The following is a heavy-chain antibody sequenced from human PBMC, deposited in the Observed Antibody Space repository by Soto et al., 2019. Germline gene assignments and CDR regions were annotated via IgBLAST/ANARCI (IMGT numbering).Heavy chain of an antibody. CDR3: ARGDQWIAPFDS. J-gene: IGHJ4*02. V-gene: IGHV1-46*01. CDR1: GYTFTSYY. Sequence: ASVKVSCKASGYTFTSYYMHWVRQAPGQGLEWMGIINPSAGSTIYAQKFQGRVTMTRDMSTSTVYMEVSSLRSEDTAVYYCARGDQWIAPFDSWGQGTLVTVSS. CDR2: INPSAGST. D-gene: IGHD5-12*01.